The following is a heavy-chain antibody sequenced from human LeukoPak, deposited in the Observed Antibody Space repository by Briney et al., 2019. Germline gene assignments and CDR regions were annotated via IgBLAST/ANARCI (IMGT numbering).Heavy chain of an antibody. CDR3: ARDGEYIVVVTAIPGYYYGMDV. CDR2: INPSGGST. Sequence: ASVKVSCKASGYTFTSYYMHRVRQAPGQGLEWMGIINPSGGSTSYAQKFQGRVTMTRDTSTSTVYMELSSLRSEDTAVYYCARDGEYIVVVTAIPGYYYGMDVWGQGTTVTVSS. V-gene: IGHV1-46*01. CDR1: GYTFTSYY. J-gene: IGHJ6*02. D-gene: IGHD2-21*02.